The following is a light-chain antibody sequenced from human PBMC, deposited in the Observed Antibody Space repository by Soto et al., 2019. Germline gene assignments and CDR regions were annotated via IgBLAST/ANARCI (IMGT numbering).Light chain of an antibody. V-gene: IGKV1-39*01. Sequence: DIQMTQSPSSLSSSVGDRVTITCRTSQRISNFLNWYQQIPGKAPKLLIYAASRLQSGVPSRFSGSGSGTDFILTISSLQLEDFGTYYCQQSYIDPWTFGQGTKVEIK. CDR2: AAS. CDR1: QRISNF. CDR3: QQSYIDPWT. J-gene: IGKJ1*01.